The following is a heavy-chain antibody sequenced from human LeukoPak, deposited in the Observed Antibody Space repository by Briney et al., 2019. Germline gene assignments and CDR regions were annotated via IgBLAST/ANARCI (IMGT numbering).Heavy chain of an antibody. CDR2: IHYSGST. V-gene: IGHV4-59*08. CDR1: GGSISSYY. Sequence: SETLSLTCTVSGGSISSYYWSWIRQPPGKGPEWIGYIHYSGSTNYNPSLKSRVTISVDTSKNQFSLKLTSVTAADTAVYYCARHDEYSSNHVGLDYWGQGTLVTVSS. D-gene: IGHD6-13*01. J-gene: IGHJ4*02. CDR3: ARHDEYSSNHVGLDY.